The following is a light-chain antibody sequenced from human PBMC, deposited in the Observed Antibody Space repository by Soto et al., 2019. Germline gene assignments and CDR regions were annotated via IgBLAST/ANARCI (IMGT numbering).Light chain of an antibody. CDR1: SSDVGGYNY. CDR3: SSYTSSSTLYV. V-gene: IGLV2-14*01. Sequence: QSVLTQPASVSGSPGQSITISCTGTSSDVGGYNYVPWYQQHPGKAPKLMIYDVSNRPSGVSNRFSGSKSGNTASLTISGLQAEDEADYYCSSYTSSSTLYVFGTGTKLTVL. J-gene: IGLJ1*01. CDR2: DVS.